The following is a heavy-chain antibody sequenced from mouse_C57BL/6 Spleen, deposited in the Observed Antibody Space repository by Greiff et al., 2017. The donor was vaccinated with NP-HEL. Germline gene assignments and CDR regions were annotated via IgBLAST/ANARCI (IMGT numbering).Heavy chain of an antibody. V-gene: IGHV1-53*01. CDR2: INPSNGGT. Sequence: QVQLQQSGTELVKPGASVKLSCKASGYTFTSYWMHWVKQRPGQGLEWIGNINPSNGGTNYNEKFKSKATLTVDKSSSTAYMQLSSLTSEDSAVYYCARRRGIYYDYDDAMDYWGQGTSVTVSS. CDR1: GYTFTSYW. J-gene: IGHJ4*01. D-gene: IGHD2-4*01. CDR3: ARRRGIYYDYDDAMDY.